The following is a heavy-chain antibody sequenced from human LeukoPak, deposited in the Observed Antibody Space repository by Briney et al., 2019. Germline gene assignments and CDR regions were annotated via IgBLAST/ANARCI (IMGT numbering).Heavy chain of an antibody. Sequence: GGSLRLSCTVSGFTVSINSMSWVRQAPGKGLEWVSAISGSGGSTYYADSVKGRFTISRDNSKNTLYLQLNSLRAEDTAIYYCARSQGPYDYWGQGTLVTVSS. V-gene: IGHV3-23*01. J-gene: IGHJ4*02. CDR3: ARSQGPYDY. CDR2: ISGSGGST. CDR1: GFTVSINS.